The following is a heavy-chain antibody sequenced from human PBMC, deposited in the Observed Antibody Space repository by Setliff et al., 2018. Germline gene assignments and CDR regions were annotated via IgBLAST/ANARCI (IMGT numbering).Heavy chain of an antibody. V-gene: IGHV3-9*01. CDR1: GFIFDDYA. D-gene: IGHD5-12*01. Sequence: RLSCAASGFIFDDYAKHWVRQAPGKGLEWVSGIRAGSDNIAYADSVKGRFTISRDNAKNSLYLQMNSLRAEDTALYYCVRAFWTYSDYASLACFDYWGQGALVTVSS. J-gene: IGHJ4*02. CDR3: VRAFWTYSDYASLACFDY. CDR2: IRAGSDNI.